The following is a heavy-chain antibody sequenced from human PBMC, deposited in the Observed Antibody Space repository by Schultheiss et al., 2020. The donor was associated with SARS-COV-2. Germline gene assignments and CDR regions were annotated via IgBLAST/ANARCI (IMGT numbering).Heavy chain of an antibody. CDR3: ARAGNDLEDYFDY. CDR2: IYYSGST. D-gene: IGHD1-1*01. J-gene: IGHJ4*02. CDR1: GGSVSSGSYY. V-gene: IGHV4-61*01. Sequence: SETLSLTCTVSGGSVSSGSYYWSWIRQPPGKGLEWIGYIYYSGSTNYNPSLKSRVTISVDTSKNQFSLKLSSVTAADTAVYYCARAGNDLEDYFDYWGQGTLVTVSS.